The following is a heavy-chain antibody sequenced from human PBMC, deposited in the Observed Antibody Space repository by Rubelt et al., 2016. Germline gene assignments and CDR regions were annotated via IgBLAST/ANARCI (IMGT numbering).Heavy chain of an antibody. Sequence: APGQGLEWTGVIDPNTGGTTYAQKFQARISMTTEKSAVTVYMEMRGLKHDDTAIYYCARKTDYWGQGTLITVSS. J-gene: IGHJ4*02. CDR2: IDPNTGGT. CDR3: ARKTDY. V-gene: IGHV1-46*01.